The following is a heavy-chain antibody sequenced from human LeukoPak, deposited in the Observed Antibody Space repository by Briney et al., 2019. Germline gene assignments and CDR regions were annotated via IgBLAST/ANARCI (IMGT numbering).Heavy chain of an antibody. J-gene: IGHJ4*02. CDR3: GKTTVGYSRGQKPAWPVDF. Sequence: GGSLRLSCEASGFTFGSHAMYWVRQAPGKGLEWVAGIFGSGGSPHYADSVKGRFTISRDNPRNTVYLQINSLRDDDTAVYYCGKTTVGYSRGQKPAWPVDFWGQGTLVTVSS. CDR1: GFTFGSHA. CDR2: IFGSGGSP. V-gene: IGHV3-23*01. D-gene: IGHD5-18*01.